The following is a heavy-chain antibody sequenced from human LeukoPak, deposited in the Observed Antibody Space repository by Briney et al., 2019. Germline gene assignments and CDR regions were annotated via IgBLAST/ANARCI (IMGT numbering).Heavy chain of an antibody. D-gene: IGHD3/OR15-3a*01. CDR1: GGTFSSYA. V-gene: IGHV1-69*04. CDR2: IIPILGIA. J-gene: IGHJ3*02. CDR3: ARSLGLVIIEDGAFDI. Sequence: SVKVSCKASGGTFSSYAISWVRQAPGQGLEWMGRIIPILGIANYAQKFQGGVTITADKSTSTAYMELSSLRSEDTAVYYCARSLGLVIIEDGAFDIWGQGTMVTVSS.